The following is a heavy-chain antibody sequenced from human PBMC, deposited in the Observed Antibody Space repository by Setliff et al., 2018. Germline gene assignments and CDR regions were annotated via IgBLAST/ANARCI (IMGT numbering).Heavy chain of an antibody. CDR3: ARDSVTLAQLERRGGWHYYGMDV. CDR1: GGTFSGYA. D-gene: IGHD1-1*01. V-gene: IGHV1-69*06. CDR2: ITPIFETA. J-gene: IGHJ6*02. Sequence: SVKVSCKASGGTFSGYAFSWVRQAPGQGPEWMGGITPIFETAHYAEKFRDRVTITADKSTTTVHMELTSLISEDTAVYFCARDSVTLAQLERRGGWHYYGMDVWGQGTTVTV.